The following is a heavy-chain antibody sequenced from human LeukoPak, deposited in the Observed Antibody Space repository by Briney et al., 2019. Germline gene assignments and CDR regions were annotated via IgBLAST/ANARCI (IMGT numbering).Heavy chain of an antibody. D-gene: IGHD6-19*01. J-gene: IGHJ4*02. CDR1: GYTFTGYY. CDR2: INPDSGGT. Sequence: ASVKVSCKASGYTFTGYYMHWVRQAPGQGLEWMGWINPDSGGTNFAQKFQGRVTMTRGTSISTAYMDLSRLRSDDTAVYYCAREAAVAGTGVYFDYWGQGTLVTVSS. CDR3: AREAAVAGTGVYFDY. V-gene: IGHV1-2*02.